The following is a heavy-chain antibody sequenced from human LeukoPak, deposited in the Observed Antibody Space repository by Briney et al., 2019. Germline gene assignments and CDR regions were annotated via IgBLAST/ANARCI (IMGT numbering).Heavy chain of an antibody. V-gene: IGHV1-18*01. CDR2: ISAYNGNT. J-gene: IGHJ4*02. CDR3: ARDGYSYGSRSPPAADFDY. CDR1: GYTFNSYG. D-gene: IGHD5-18*01. Sequence: GASSKVSCKASGYTFNSYGISWVRQAPGQGLEWMGWISAYNGNTNYAQKLQGRVTMTTDTSTSTAYMELRSLRSDDTAVYYCARDGYSYGSRSPPAADFDYWGQGTLVTVSS.